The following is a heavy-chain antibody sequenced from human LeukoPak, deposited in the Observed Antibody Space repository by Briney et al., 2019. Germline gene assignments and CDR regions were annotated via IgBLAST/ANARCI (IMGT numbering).Heavy chain of an antibody. D-gene: IGHD2-15*01. CDR3: ARLYSYDCSGGSCYGNYYYYYMDV. J-gene: IGHJ6*03. CDR2: IYYSGNT. CDR1: VGSISSYY. Sequence: SETLSLTCTVSVGSISSYYWSWIRQPPGKGLEWIGYIYYSGNTNYNPSLKSRVTTSVDTSKNQFSLKLSSVTAADTAVYYCARLYSYDCSGGSCYGNYYYYYMDVWGKGTTVTVSS. V-gene: IGHV4-59*08.